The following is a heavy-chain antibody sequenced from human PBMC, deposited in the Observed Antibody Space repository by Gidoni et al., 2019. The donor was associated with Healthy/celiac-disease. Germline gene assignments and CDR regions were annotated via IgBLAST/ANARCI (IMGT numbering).Heavy chain of an antibody. Sequence: QLQLQETGPGLVQPSQTLSLTCTVSGGSISSGDYYWSWIRQPPGKGLEWIGYIYYSGSTYYNPYLKSRVTISVDTSKNQCSLKLSSVTAADTAVYYCARGVVVPAALFYFDYWGQRTRVTVAS. J-gene: IGHJ4*02. CDR2: IYYSGST. D-gene: IGHD2-2*01. CDR3: ARGVVVPAALFYFDY. CDR1: GGSISSGDYY. V-gene: IGHV4-30-4*01.